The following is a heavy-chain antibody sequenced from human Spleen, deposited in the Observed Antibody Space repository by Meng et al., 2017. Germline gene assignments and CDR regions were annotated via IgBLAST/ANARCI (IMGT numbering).Heavy chain of an antibody. D-gene: IGHD4-11*01. V-gene: IGHV4-34*01. CDR1: GGSFSDYY. CDR3: ARGPTTMAHDFDY. J-gene: IGHJ4*02. CDR2: INHSGST. Sequence: GPGLLKPAGTLSLTCFVSGGSFSDYYWSWIRHPPGEGLEWIGEINHSGSTTYNPSLESRATISVDTSQNNLSLKLSSVTAADSAVYYCARGPTTMAHDFDYWGQGTLVTVSS.